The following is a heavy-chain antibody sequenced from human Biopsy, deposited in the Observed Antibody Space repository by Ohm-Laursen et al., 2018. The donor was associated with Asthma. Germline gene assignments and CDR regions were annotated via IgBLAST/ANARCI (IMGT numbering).Heavy chain of an antibody. CDR3: ARGYSGSDRIVYYYSGLEV. D-gene: IGHD5-12*01. V-gene: IGHV1-69*01. CDR1: GDSFSNYA. J-gene: IGHJ6*02. Sequence: SSVKVSCKVSGDSFSNYAISWVRQAPGQGIEWMGGLIPVLGTPDHAQMFEGRVTITADESTSTAYMELSSLSSEDTAVYYCARGYSGSDRIVYYYSGLEVWGQGTTVTVSS. CDR2: LIPVLGTP.